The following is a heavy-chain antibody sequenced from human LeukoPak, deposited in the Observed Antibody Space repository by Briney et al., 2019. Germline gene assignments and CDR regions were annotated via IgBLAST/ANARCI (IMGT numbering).Heavy chain of an antibody. J-gene: IGHJ4*02. V-gene: IGHV3-23*01. CDR3: VQDWAWGAFGY. CDR1: GFTLSSYS. CDR2: ITPDAGRT. Sequence: PGGSLRLSCAASGFTLSSYSMNWVRQAPGKGLEWVSGITPDAGRTYYADSVKGRFTIYRDNSKNTVYLQMNSLGAEDTAVYYCVQDWAWGAFGYWGQGTLVTVSS. D-gene: IGHD7-27*01.